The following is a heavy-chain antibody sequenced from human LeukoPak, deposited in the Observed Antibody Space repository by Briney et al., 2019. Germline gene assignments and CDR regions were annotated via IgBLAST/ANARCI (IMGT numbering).Heavy chain of an antibody. CDR3: ASSFYYDSRDY. V-gene: IGHV4-34*01. CDR1: GGSFSGYF. Sequence: SETLSLTCVVYGGSFSGYFWSWIRQPPGKGLEWIGEITPSGSTNYNPSLKSRVSISIDTSKKTLSLRLTSVTAADSAVYYCASSFYYDSRDYRGQGTLVTVSS. J-gene: IGHJ4*02. CDR2: ITPSGST. D-gene: IGHD3-22*01.